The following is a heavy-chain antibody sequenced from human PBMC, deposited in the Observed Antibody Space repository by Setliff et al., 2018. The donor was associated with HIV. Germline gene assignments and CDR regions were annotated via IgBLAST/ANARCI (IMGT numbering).Heavy chain of an antibody. Sequence: SETLSLTCSVSGDSISNPNYYWGWIRQPPGKGLEWIGSIYFSESPYYNPSLSSRVTISVAASENQFSLKLSSVTATDTAVYYCARQKARNYWAFDSWSQGTLVTVSS. J-gene: IGHJ4*02. D-gene: IGHD2-15*01. V-gene: IGHV4-39*01. CDR2: IYFSESP. CDR3: ARQKARNYWAFDS. CDR1: GDSISNPNYY.